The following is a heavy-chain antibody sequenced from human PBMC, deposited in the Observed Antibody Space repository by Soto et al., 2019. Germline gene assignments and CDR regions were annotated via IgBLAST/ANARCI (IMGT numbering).Heavy chain of an antibody. CDR2: IIPIFGTA. J-gene: IGHJ4*02. Sequence: SVKVSCKASGGTFSSYAISWVRQAPGQGLEWMGGIIPIFGTANYAQKFQGRVTITADESKNQVSLKLTSVTAADTAVYYCARDHPHSYGIYYFDYWGQGTLVTVSS. CDR3: ARDHPHSYGIYYFDY. V-gene: IGHV1-69*13. D-gene: IGHD5-18*01. CDR1: GGTFSSYA.